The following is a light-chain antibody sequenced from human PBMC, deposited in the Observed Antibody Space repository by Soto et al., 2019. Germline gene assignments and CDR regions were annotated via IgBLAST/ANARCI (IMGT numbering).Light chain of an antibody. Sequence: EIVLTQSPGTLSLAPGERATLFCRVSQIVTSSYLAWYQQKPGQAPRLLIYGASSRATGIPDRFSGSGSGTDFNLTISRLEPEDFAVYYCQQHGSSPPSWTFGQGTKVEIK. CDR1: QIVTSSY. J-gene: IGKJ1*01. V-gene: IGKV3-20*01. CDR3: QQHGSSPPSWT. CDR2: GAS.